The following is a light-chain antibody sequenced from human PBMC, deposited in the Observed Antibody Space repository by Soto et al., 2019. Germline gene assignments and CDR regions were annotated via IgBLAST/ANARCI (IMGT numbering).Light chain of an antibody. CDR3: HLYTNWLALT. CDR1: QTVGSN. V-gene: IGKV3-15*01. CDR2: DAS. J-gene: IGKJ4*01. Sequence: EIVMTQSPATLSVSPGERATLSCRASQTVGSNLAWYQQKPGQPPRLLIYDASTRATGVPVRFRGSGSGTQFTLTISSLQSEDSAVYYCHLYTNWLALTFGGGTKVEIK.